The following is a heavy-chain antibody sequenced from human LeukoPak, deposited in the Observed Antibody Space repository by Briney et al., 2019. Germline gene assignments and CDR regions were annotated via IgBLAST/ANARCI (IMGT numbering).Heavy chain of an antibody. CDR2: INSDGSST. Sequence: GGSLRLSCAASGFTFSSYGMHWVRHAPGKGLVWVSRINSDGSSTSYADSVKGRFTISRDNAKNTLYLQMNSLRAEDTAVYYCARGPYSSGWYGYYYYGMDVWGQGTTVTVSS. V-gene: IGHV3-74*01. D-gene: IGHD6-19*01. CDR1: GFTFSSYG. J-gene: IGHJ6*02. CDR3: ARGPYSSGWYGYYYYGMDV.